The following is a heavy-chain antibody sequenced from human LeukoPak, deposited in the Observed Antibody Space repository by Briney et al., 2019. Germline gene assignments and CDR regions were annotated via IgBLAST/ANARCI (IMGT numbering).Heavy chain of an antibody. CDR1: GFTFSSDA. Sequence: GGSLRLSCAASGFTFSSDAMSWGRQAPGKGREWVLAISGSGGSTYYADSVKGRFTISRDNSKNTLYLQMNSLRAEDTAVYYCAKGPIVVVPAAYFDYWGQGTLVTVSP. V-gene: IGHV3-23*01. D-gene: IGHD2-2*01. CDR2: ISGSGGST. J-gene: IGHJ4*02. CDR3: AKGPIVVVPAAYFDY.